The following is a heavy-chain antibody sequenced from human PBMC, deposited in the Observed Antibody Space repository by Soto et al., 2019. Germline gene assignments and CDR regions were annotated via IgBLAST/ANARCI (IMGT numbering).Heavy chain of an antibody. V-gene: IGHV3-15*01. D-gene: IGHD3-22*01. CDR2: LNSEAAGGTT. Sequence: ETLSLSCGASGFAFSSAWMSWVRQAPGKGLVWVGRLNSEAAGGTTDYAAPVKGRFTISRDDSKNTLYLQMNSLKTDDTAADYFSYVSRRGDYWVLGTLVTVS. CDR3: SYVSRRGDY. J-gene: IGHJ4*02. CDR1: GFAFSSAW.